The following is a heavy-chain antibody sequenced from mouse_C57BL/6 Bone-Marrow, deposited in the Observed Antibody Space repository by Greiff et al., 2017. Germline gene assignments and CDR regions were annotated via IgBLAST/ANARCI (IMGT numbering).Heavy chain of an antibody. Sequence: VQLQQSGAELVRPGTSVKVSCKASGYAFTNYLIEWVKQRPGQGLEWIGVINPGSGGTNYNEKFKGKATLTADKSSSTAYMQLSSLTSEDSAVXFCARTYYSSFDYWGQGTTLTVSA. CDR3: ARTYYSSFDY. CDR2: INPGSGGT. CDR1: GYAFTNYL. D-gene: IGHD2-5*01. V-gene: IGHV1-54*01. J-gene: IGHJ2*01.